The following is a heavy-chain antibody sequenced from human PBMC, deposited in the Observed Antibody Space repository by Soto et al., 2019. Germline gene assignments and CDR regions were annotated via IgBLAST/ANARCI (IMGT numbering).Heavy chain of an antibody. Sequence: SETLSLTCTVSGGSISSYYWSWIRQPPGKGLEWIGYIYYSGSTNYNPSLKSRVTISVDTSKNQFSLKLSSVTAADTAVYYCARRQIYDILTGDNWFDPWGQGTLVTVSS. V-gene: IGHV4-59*08. D-gene: IGHD3-9*01. CDR2: IYYSGST. CDR1: GGSISSYY. J-gene: IGHJ5*02. CDR3: ARRQIYDILTGDNWFDP.